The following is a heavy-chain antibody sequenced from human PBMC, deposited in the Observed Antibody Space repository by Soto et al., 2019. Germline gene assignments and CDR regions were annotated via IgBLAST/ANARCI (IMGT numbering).Heavy chain of an antibody. J-gene: IGHJ4*02. CDR2: IDYVGNT. CDR1: GASISSSGYY. Sequence: QVQLQESGPGLVSPWGTLSLTCTVSGASISSSGYYWGWIRQAPGKGLQWIGSIDYVGNTYYDTSLKSLVAVSVDTSKNKISLQLNSVTAADTAVHYCGRGGLRYQQSSYYFDVWGQGTLVTVSS. V-gene: IGHV4-39*01. D-gene: IGHD3-16*01. CDR3: GRGGLRYQQSSYYFDV.